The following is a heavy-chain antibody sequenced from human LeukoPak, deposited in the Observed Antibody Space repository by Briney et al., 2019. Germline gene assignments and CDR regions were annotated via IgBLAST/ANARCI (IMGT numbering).Heavy chain of an antibody. CDR2: INHSGST. D-gene: IGHD1-1*01. CDR1: GGSFSGYY. Sequence: PSETLSLTCAVYGGSFSGYYWSWIRQPPGKGLEWIGEINHSGSTNYNPSLKSRVTISVDTSKNQFSLKLSSVTAADTAVYYCALLERAKLERDYWGQGTLVTVSS. J-gene: IGHJ4*02. V-gene: IGHV4-34*01. CDR3: ALLERAKLERDY.